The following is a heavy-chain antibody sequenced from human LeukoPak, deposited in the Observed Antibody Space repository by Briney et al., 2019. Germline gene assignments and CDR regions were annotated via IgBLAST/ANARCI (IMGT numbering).Heavy chain of an antibody. D-gene: IGHD1-26*01. CDR3: ARDLGGSYDEGAFDI. CDR1: GFTVSSNY. V-gene: IGHV3-66*02. Sequence: GGSLRLSCAASGFTVSSNYMSWVRQAPGKGLEWVSVIYSGGSTYYADSVKGRFTISRDNSKNTLYLQMNSLRAEDTAVYYCARDLGGSYDEGAFDIWGQGTMVTVSP. CDR2: IYSGGST. J-gene: IGHJ3*02.